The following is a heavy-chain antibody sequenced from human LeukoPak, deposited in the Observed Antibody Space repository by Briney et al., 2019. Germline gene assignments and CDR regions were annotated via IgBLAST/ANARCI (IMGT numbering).Heavy chain of an antibody. D-gene: IGHD3-16*01. J-gene: IGHJ4*02. CDR2: ISSSGSTI. Sequence: GGSLRLSCAASGFTFSSYEMNWVRQAPGKGLEWVSYISSSGSTIYYADSVKGRFTISRDNAKNSLYLQMNSLRAEDTAVYYCARVPYDYVWGSYGGDYSFDYWGQGTLVTVSS. V-gene: IGHV3-48*03. CDR1: GFTFSSYE. CDR3: ARVPYDYVWGSYGGDYSFDY.